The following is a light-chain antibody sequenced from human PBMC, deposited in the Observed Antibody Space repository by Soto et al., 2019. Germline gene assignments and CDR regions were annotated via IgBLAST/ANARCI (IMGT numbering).Light chain of an antibody. CDR1: STNIGNNA. V-gene: IGLV1-47*01. CDR2: RSD. J-gene: IGLJ2*01. CDR3: AAWDDSLSAVL. Sequence: QSVLTQPPSASGTPGQRVTISCSGGSTNIGNNAVYWYQHLPGTAPKLLIYRSDRRPSGVPERISGSKSGSSASLAISGIRSEDEAYYYCAAWDDSLSAVLFGGGTKLTVL.